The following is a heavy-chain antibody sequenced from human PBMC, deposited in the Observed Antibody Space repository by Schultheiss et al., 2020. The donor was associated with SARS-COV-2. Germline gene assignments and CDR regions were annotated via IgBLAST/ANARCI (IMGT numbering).Heavy chain of an antibody. CDR2: IYYSGST. D-gene: IGHD4-23*01. CDR3: ARTRTVVTPNYYYYMDV. J-gene: IGHJ6*03. CDR1: GGSFSGYY. Sequence: SQTLSLTCAVYGGSFSGYYWGWIRQPPGKGLEWIGSIYYSGSTYYNPSLKSRVTISVDTSKNQFSLKLSSVTAADTAVYYCARTRTVVTPNYYYYMDVWGKGTTVTVSS. V-gene: IGHV4-39*01.